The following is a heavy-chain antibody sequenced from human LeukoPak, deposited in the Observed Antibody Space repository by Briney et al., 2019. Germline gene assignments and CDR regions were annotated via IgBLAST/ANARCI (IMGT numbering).Heavy chain of an antibody. Sequence: KPSETLSLTCTVSGGSISSYYWGWIRQPPGKGLEWIGSIYYSGSTYYNPSLKSRVTISVDTSKNQFSLKLSSVTAADTAVYYCASVLDYYGSGSYLNWFDPWGQGTLATVSS. V-gene: IGHV4-39*01. D-gene: IGHD3-10*01. CDR2: IYYSGST. J-gene: IGHJ5*02. CDR3: ASVLDYYGSGSYLNWFDP. CDR1: GGSISSYY.